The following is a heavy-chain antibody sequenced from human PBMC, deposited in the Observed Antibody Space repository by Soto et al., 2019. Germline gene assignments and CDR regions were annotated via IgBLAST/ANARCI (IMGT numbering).Heavy chain of an antibody. D-gene: IGHD3-16*01. J-gene: IGHJ6*02. CDR2: IIPIFGTA. CDR3: ARAHFGVGVGSSGYYYGMDV. V-gene: IGHV1-69*13. Sequence: SVKVSCKASGGTFSSYAISWVRQAPGQGLEWMGGIIPIFGTANYAQKFQGRVTITADESTSTAYMELSSLRSEDTAVYYCARAHFGVGVGSSGYYYGMDVSGQGPTVTVYS. CDR1: GGTFSSYA.